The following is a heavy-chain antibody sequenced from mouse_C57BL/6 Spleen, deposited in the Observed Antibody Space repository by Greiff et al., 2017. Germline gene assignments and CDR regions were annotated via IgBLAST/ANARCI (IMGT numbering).Heavy chain of an antibody. CDR2: IDPSDSYT. CDR3: ARWGYATFFDY. V-gene: IGHV1-69*01. J-gene: IGHJ2*01. Sequence: VQLQQPGAELVMPGASVKLSCKASGYTFTSYWMHWVKQRPGQGLEWIGEIDPSDSYTNYNQKFKGKSTLTVDKSSSTAYMQLSSLTSEDSAVYYCARWGYATFFDYWGQGTTLTVSS. D-gene: IGHD3-1*01. CDR1: GYTFTSYW.